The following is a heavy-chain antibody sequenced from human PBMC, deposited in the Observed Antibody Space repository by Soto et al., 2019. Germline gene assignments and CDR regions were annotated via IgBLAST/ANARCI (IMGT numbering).Heavy chain of an antibody. Sequence: SETLSLTCTVSGGSISSSSYYWGWIRQPPGKGLEWIGSIYYSGSTYYNPSLKSRVTISVDTSKNQFSLKLSSVTAADTAVYYCARHESSIIAAAGYLFDYWGQGTLVTVSS. J-gene: IGHJ4*02. D-gene: IGHD6-13*01. V-gene: IGHV4-39*01. CDR2: IYYSGST. CDR1: GGSISSSSYY. CDR3: ARHESSIIAAAGYLFDY.